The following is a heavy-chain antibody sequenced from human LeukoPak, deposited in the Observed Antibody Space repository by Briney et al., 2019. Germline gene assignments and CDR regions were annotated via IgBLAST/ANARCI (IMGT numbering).Heavy chain of an antibody. CDR3: AKGWWFGGLIDYFYYMDV. J-gene: IGHJ6*03. CDR2: ISGGAETT. D-gene: IGHD3-10*01. V-gene: IGHV3-23*01. CDR1: GFTFSDYA. Sequence: GGSLRLSCEASGFTFSDYAMNWVRQAPGKGLEWVSAISGGAETTYYADSMKGRFTISRDNSKNTLYLQMSSLRAEDTAVYHCAKGWWFGGLIDYFYYMDVWGKGTTVTVSS.